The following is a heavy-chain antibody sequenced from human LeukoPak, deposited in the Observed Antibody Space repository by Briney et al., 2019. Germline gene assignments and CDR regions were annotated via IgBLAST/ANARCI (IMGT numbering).Heavy chain of an antibody. CDR3: AKGEYRDSSGYYDS. J-gene: IGHJ5*01. V-gene: IGHV3-30*02. CDR2: IRYDGLSK. D-gene: IGHD3-22*01. Sequence: PGGAPELSRVASGFTFSSYGMHWVRQAPGKGLEWVAFIRYDGLSKDYVDSVKGRFTISRDNSKNTVDLQMDSLREENTAVYYCAKGEYRDSSGYYDSWGPGLMVTFSS. CDR1: GFTFSSYG.